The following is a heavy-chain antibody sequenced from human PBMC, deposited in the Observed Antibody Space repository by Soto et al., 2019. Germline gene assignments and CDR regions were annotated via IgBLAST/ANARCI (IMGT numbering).Heavy chain of an antibody. CDR3: ARVNEGPYSSGWYGPDY. CDR1: GFTFSSYS. CDR2: ISSSSSYI. V-gene: IGHV3-21*01. J-gene: IGHJ4*02. Sequence: GGSLRLSCAASGFTFSSYSMNWVRQAPGKGLEWVSSISSSSSYIYYADSVKGRFTISRDNAKNSLYLQMNSLRAEDTAVYYSARVNEGPYSSGWYGPDYWGQGTLVTVSS. D-gene: IGHD6-19*01.